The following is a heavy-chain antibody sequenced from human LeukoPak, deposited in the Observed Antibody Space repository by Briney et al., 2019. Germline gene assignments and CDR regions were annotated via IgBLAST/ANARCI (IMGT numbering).Heavy chain of an antibody. CDR2: INTNTGNP. CDR3: ARADLRYFDWLPYYFDY. J-gene: IGHJ4*02. Sequence: ASVKVSCKASGYTFTSYAMNWVRQAPGQGLEWMGWINTNTGNPTYAQGFTGRFVFSLDTSVSTAYLQISSLKAEDTAVYYCARADLRYFDWLPYYFDYWGQGTLVTVSS. V-gene: IGHV7-4-1*02. CDR1: GYTFTSYA. D-gene: IGHD3-9*01.